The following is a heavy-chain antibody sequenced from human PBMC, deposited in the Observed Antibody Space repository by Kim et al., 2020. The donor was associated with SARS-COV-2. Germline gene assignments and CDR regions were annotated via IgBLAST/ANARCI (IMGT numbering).Heavy chain of an antibody. CDR1: GGSISSSSYY. D-gene: IGHD6-13*01. J-gene: IGHJ5*02. CDR2: ISYSGST. CDR3: ARSPIAAAGTRWFDP. Sequence: SETLSLTCTVSGGSISSSSYYWGWIRQPPGKGLEWIGTISYSGSTYYNPSLKSRLTISVDTSKNQFSLKLSSVTAADTAVYYCARSPIAAAGTRWFDPWGQGTLVTVSS. V-gene: IGHV4-39*01.